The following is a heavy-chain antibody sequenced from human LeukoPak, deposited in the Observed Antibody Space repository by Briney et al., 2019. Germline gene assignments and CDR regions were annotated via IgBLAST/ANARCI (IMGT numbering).Heavy chain of an antibody. Sequence: GGSLRLSCAASGLTFSSYAMSWVRQAPGKGLEWVSAISGSGGSTYYADSVKGRFTISRDNSKNTLYLQMNSLRAEDTAVYYCASDSSGYLYWFDPWGQGTLVTVSS. V-gene: IGHV3-23*01. J-gene: IGHJ5*02. D-gene: IGHD3-22*01. CDR3: ASDSSGYLYWFDP. CDR2: ISGSGGST. CDR1: GLTFSSYA.